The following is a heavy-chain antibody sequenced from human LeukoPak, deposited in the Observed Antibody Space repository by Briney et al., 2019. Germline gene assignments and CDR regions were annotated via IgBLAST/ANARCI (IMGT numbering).Heavy chain of an antibody. V-gene: IGHV3-21*01. Sequence: GGSLRLSCAASGFTFSSYSMNWVRQAPGKGLEWVSSISSSSGYIYYADSVKGRFTISRDNAKNSLYLQMNSLRAEDTAVYYCARESPTTVVTSTPDYWGQGTLVTVSS. J-gene: IGHJ4*02. D-gene: IGHD4-23*01. CDR3: ARESPTTVVTSTPDY. CDR1: GFTFSSYS. CDR2: ISSSSGYI.